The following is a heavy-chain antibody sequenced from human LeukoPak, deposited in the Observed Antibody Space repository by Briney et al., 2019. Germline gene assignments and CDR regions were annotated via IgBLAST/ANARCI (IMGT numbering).Heavy chain of an antibody. D-gene: IGHD3-16*02. CDR3: ARGVLLRLRLGELSLRDRFDP. V-gene: IGHV1-2*02. J-gene: IGHJ5*02. Sequence: ASVKVSCKASGYTFTGYYMHWVRQAPGQGLEWMGWINPNSGGTNCAQKFQGRVTMTRDTSISTAYMELSRLRSDDTAVYYCARGVLLRLRLGELSLRDRFDPWGQGTLVTVSS. CDR2: INPNSGGT. CDR1: GYTFTGYY.